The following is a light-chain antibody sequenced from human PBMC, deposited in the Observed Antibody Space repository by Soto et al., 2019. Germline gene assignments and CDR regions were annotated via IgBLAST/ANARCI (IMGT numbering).Light chain of an antibody. CDR1: SSDVGGYNY. CDR3: TSYTTSSTQV. CDR2: DVS. Sequence: LTQPASVSGSPGQSITISCTGTSSDVGGYNYVSWYQQHPGKAPKLMIYDVSNRPSGVSNRFSGSKSGNTASLTISGLQAEDEADYYCTSYTTSSTQVFGTGTKVTVL. J-gene: IGLJ1*01. V-gene: IGLV2-14*03.